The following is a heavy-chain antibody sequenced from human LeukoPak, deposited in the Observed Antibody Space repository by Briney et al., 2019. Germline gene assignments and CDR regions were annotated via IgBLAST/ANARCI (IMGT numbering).Heavy chain of an antibody. CDR2: ISYSGTT. D-gene: IGHD2-2*01. CDR3: ARYYCGSTDCPGIDY. J-gene: IGHJ4*02. Sequence: LRLSCAASGFTFSDYYMSWIRQPPGEGLEWIGYISYSGTTYSNPSLKTRLTISTDTSKSQFSLMLTSVTAADTAVYYCARYYCGSTDCPGIDYWGQGTLVTVSS. V-gene: IGHV4-30-4*08. CDR1: GFTFSDYY.